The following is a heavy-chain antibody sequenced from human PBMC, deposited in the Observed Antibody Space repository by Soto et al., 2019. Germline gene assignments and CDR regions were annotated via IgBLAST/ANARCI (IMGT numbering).Heavy chain of an antibody. CDR3: AKDRPPSVA. CDR2: ISGSGVIT. CDR1: GFTLDSYA. J-gene: IGHJ5*02. D-gene: IGHD6-6*01. V-gene: IGHV3-23*01. Sequence: DVQLLESGGGLSKPGGSLRLSCAASGFTLDSYAMSWVRQAPGKGLEWVSDISGSGVITHYADSVMGRFAVSRDMFKNTLNLQMNSLRAEDTAIYYCAKDRPPSVAWGLGALVSVSS.